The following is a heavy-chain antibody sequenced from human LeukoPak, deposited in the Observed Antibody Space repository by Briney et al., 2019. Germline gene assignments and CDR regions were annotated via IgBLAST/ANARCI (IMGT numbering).Heavy chain of an antibody. D-gene: IGHD3-9*01. Sequence: SGGSLRLSCAASGFTFSSYAMSWVRQAPGKGLEWVSAISGSGGSTYYADSVKGRFTISRDNSKNTLYLQMNSLRAEDTAVYYCAKDRRGVTGYYPWGQGTLVTVSS. V-gene: IGHV3-23*01. J-gene: IGHJ5*02. CDR2: ISGSGGST. CDR3: AKDRRGVTGYYP. CDR1: GFTFSSYA.